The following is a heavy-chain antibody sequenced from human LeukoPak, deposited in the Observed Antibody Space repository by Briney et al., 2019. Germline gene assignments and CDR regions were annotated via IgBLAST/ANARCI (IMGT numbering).Heavy chain of an antibody. D-gene: IGHD6-13*01. CDR2: IYPGDSDT. CDR3: ARLGRHVYSSQRNAFDI. Sequence: GESLKISCKGSGCSFTSYWIGWVRQMPGKGLEWMGIIYPGDSDTRYSPSFQGQVTISADKSISTAYLQWSSLKASDTAMYYCARLGRHVYSSQRNAFDIWGQGTMVTVSS. CDR1: GCSFTSYW. V-gene: IGHV5-51*01. J-gene: IGHJ3*02.